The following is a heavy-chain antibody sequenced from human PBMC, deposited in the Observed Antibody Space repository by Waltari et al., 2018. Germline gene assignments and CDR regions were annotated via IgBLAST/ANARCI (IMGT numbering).Heavy chain of an antibody. CDR3: ARDKGAFYDSSGYYGGPDY. CDR1: GGTFSSSA. D-gene: IGHD3-22*01. CDR2: IIPIFGTA. Sequence: QVQLVQSGAAVKKPGSSVKVSCKASGGTFSSSAIRWVGRAPGHGREWMGRIIPIFGTANYAQKFQGRVTITADESTSTAYMELSSLRSEDTAVYYCARDKGAFYDSSGYYGGPDYWGQGTLVTVSS. J-gene: IGHJ4*02. V-gene: IGHV1-69*15.